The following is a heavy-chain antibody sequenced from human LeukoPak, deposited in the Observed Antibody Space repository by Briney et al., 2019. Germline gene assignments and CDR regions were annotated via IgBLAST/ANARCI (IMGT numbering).Heavy chain of an antibody. Sequence: PGGSLRLSCAASGFTFSRYGMHWVRQAPGKGLEWVSTISGSGASTYYADSVKGRFTISRDNSKNTLYLEMNSLRVEDTAVYYCAKDHFREYSISDPKYYFDYWGQGSLVTVSS. CDR2: ISGSGAST. J-gene: IGHJ4*02. CDR1: GFTFSRYG. CDR3: AKDHFREYSISDPKYYFDY. V-gene: IGHV3-23*01. D-gene: IGHD5-12*01.